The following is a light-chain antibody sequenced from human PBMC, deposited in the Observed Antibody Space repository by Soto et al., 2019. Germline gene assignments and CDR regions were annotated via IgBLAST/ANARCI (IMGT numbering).Light chain of an antibody. Sequence: DIQMTQSPSTLSASVGDRVTVTCRASQSVSSALAWYQQKPGKAPKLLMYKASSLESGVPSKFSGSGSGAEFTLTISILQPDDFATYYCLQYNSYPFTFGGGTKVEIK. J-gene: IGKJ4*01. CDR2: KAS. V-gene: IGKV1-5*03. CDR1: QSVSSA. CDR3: LQYNSYPFT.